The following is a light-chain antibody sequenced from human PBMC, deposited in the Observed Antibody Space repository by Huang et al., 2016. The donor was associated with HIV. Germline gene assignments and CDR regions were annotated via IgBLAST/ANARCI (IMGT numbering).Light chain of an antibody. CDR1: QSLLHSNGDNY. Sequence: DFVMTQSPLSLPVTPGEPASISCRSSQSLLHSNGDNYVDWYLQKPGQSPHLLIYLGSNRASGVPDRFSGSGSGTDFTLKISRVEAEDIGVYYCMQTLQTPRFTFGPGTKVDIK. CDR2: LGS. J-gene: IGKJ3*01. V-gene: IGKV2-28*01. CDR3: MQTLQTPRFT.